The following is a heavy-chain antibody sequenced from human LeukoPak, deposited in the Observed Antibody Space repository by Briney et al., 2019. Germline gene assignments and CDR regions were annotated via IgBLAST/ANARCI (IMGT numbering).Heavy chain of an antibody. V-gene: IGHV3-74*01. CDR1: GFTFSSYW. Sequence: GGSLRLSCAASGFTFSSYWMHWVRQAPGKGLVWVSRINSDGRSTSYADSVKGRFTISRDNSKNTLHLQMNSLRAEDTAVYYCALPSATTGPKRWLHPFDYWGQGTLVTVSS. D-gene: IGHD5-24*01. CDR2: INSDGRST. CDR3: ALPSATTGPKRWLHPFDY. J-gene: IGHJ4*02.